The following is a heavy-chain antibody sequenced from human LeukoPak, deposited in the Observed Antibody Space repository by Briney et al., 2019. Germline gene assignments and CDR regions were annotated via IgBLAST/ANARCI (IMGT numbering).Heavy chain of an antibody. J-gene: IGHJ4*02. Sequence: AGGSLRLSCAASGFTFSGFAMHWVRQAPGKGLEYLAYISYDGSHKDHRDSVKGRFTISRDNSRSTLYLEMNSLRAEDTAVYYCARDYCSGVSCKRGDYWGQGTLVTVSS. CDR2: ISYDGSHK. CDR3: ARDYCSGVSCKRGDY. V-gene: IGHV3-30-3*01. D-gene: IGHD2-15*01. CDR1: GFTFSGFA.